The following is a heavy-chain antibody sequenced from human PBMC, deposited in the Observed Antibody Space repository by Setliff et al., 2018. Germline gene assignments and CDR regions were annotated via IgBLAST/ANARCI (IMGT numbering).Heavy chain of an antibody. CDR2: IHYSGST. D-gene: IGHD3-22*01. J-gene: IGHJ4*02. V-gene: IGHV4-39*01. Sequence: TLSLTCTVSAGSISSSSYYWGWIRQPPGKGLEWIATIHYSGSTYYNPSLKSRVTTSVDTSKNQLSLKLSSVTAADTAVYYCARQGRKSDSRGYYYWTDFDYWGQGALVTVSS. CDR1: AGSISSSSYY. CDR3: ARQGRKSDSRGYYYWTDFDY.